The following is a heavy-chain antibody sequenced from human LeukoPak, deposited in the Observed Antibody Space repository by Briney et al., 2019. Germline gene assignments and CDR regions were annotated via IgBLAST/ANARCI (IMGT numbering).Heavy chain of an antibody. Sequence: GGSLRLSCAASGFTFSSYSMNWVRQAPGKGLEWVSYISSSSTIYYADSVKGRFTISRDNAKNSLYLQMNSLRAEDTAVYYCAKDPDILTGYYRDWGQGTLVTVSS. D-gene: IGHD3-9*01. CDR2: ISSSSTI. V-gene: IGHV3-48*01. CDR1: GFTFSSYS. CDR3: AKDPDILTGYYRD. J-gene: IGHJ4*02.